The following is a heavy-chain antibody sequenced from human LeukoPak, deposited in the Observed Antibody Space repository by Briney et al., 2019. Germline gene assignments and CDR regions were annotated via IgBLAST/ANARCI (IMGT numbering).Heavy chain of an antibody. CDR1: GDSLSELS. CDR2: FDPADDER. Sequence: GASVKVSCKVSGDSLSELSIHWVRQAPGRGLEWMGGFDPADDERIYAQKFQGRVTTTEDKYTAIVYMELSSLTSEDTAVYYCATDLDKTGGMGVWGKGTTVIVSS. J-gene: IGHJ6*04. D-gene: IGHD1-14*01. CDR3: ATDLDKTGGMGV. V-gene: IGHV1-24*01.